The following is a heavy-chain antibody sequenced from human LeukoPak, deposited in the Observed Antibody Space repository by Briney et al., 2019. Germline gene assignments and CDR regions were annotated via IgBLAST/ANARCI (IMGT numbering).Heavy chain of an antibody. CDR1: GGSFSGYY. V-gene: IGHV4-34*01. CDR3: ARATTYYYGSGSYYHFDY. J-gene: IGHJ4*02. CDR2: INHSGST. D-gene: IGHD3-10*01. Sequence: SETLSLTCAVYGGSFSGYYWSWIRQPPGKGLEWIGEINHSGSTNYNPSLKSRVTISVDTSKNQFSLKLSSVTAADTAVYYCARATTYYYGSGSYYHFDYWCQGTMVNVSS.